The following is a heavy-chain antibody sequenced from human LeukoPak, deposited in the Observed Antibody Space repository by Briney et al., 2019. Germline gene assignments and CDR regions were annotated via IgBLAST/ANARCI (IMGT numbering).Heavy chain of an antibody. CDR1: GYTFTGYY. CDR2: INPNSGGT. J-gene: IGHJ6*03. D-gene: IGHD1-14*01. Sequence: ASVKVSCKASGYTFTGYYMHWVRQAPGQGLEWMEWINPNSGGTNYAQKFQGRVTMTRDTSISTAYMELSRLRSDDTAVYYCARGAKDGLIPHHYYYYMDVWGKGTTVTISS. V-gene: IGHV1-2*02. CDR3: ARGAKDGLIPHHYYYYMDV.